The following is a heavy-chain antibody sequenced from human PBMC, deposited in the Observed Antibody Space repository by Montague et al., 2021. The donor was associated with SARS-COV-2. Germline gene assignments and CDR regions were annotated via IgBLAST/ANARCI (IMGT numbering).Heavy chain of an antibody. CDR1: GFTFSSYS. Sequence: SLRLSCAASGFTFSSYSMNWVRQAPGEGLEWVSSISSSSYIYYADSVKGRFTISRDNAKNSLYLQMNSLRAEDTAVYYCARNLGSGWAFFDYWGQGTLVTVSS. CDR3: ARNLGSGWAFFDY. CDR2: ISSSSYI. J-gene: IGHJ4*02. V-gene: IGHV3-21*01. D-gene: IGHD6-19*01.